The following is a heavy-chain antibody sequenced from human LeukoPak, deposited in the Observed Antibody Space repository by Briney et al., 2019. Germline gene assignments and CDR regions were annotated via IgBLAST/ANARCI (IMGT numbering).Heavy chain of an antibody. CDR2: IIPIFGTA. J-gene: IGHJ4*02. V-gene: IGHV1-69*13. Sequence: SVKVSCKASGGTFSSYAISWVRQAPGQGLEWMGGIIPIFGTANYAQKFQGRGTITADESTSTGYMELSSLRSEDTAVYYCANVKYYDILTGYYAPFDYWGQGTLVTVSS. CDR1: GGTFSSYA. CDR3: ANVKYYDILTGYYAPFDY. D-gene: IGHD3-9*01.